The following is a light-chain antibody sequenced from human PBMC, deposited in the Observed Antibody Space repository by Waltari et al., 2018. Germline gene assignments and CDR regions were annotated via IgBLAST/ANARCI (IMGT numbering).Light chain of an antibody. Sequence: QSALTQPASVSGSPGQSITISCTGTSSDVGGYNYVSWFQQHPGRAPKLMIYDGSKRPSGVSNRFSGSKSGNAASLTISGLQAEDEADYYCSSYTSISTLVFGVGTKVTVL. J-gene: IGLJ3*02. V-gene: IGLV2-14*01. CDR3: SSYTSISTLV. CDR2: DGS. CDR1: SSDVGGYNY.